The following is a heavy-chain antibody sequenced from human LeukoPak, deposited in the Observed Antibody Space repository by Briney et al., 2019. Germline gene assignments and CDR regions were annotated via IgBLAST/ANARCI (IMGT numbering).Heavy chain of an antibody. D-gene: IGHD3-10*01. CDR1: GFTFDDYA. J-gene: IGHJ4*02. CDR3: AKFGGSGSYYNGPFDY. CDR2: ISWNSGSI. V-gene: IGHV3-9*01. Sequence: SGGSLRLSCAASGFTFDDYAMHWVRQAPGKGLEWVSGISWNSGSIGYADSVKGRFTISRDNAKNSLYLQMNSLRAEDTALYYCAKFGGSGSYYNGPFDYWGQGTLVTVSS.